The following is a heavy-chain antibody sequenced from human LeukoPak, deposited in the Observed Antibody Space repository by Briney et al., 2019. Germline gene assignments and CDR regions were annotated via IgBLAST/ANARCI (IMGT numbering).Heavy chain of an antibody. J-gene: IGHJ4*02. CDR2: ISGSGGST. CDR1: GFTFSSYA. Sequence: PAGGSLRLSCAASGFTFSSYAMNWVRQAPGKGLEWVSAISGSGGSTYYADSVKGRFTISRDNAKNSLYLQMNSLRAEDTAVYYCARGGAGHSSGWYASYYWGQGTLVTASS. V-gene: IGHV3-23*01. CDR3: ARGGAGHSSGWYASYY. D-gene: IGHD6-19*01.